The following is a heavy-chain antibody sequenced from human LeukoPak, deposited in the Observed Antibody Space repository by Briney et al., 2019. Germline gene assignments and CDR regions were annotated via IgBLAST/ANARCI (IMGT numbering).Heavy chain of an antibody. V-gene: IGHV4-39*01. CDR3: ARLYDFWSGYYYPDY. CDR1: GGSISSSSYY. CDR2: IYYSGST. D-gene: IGHD3-3*01. Sequence: SETLSLTCTVSGGSISSSSYYWGWIRQPPGKGLEWIGSIYYSGSTYYNPSLKSRVTISVDTSKNQFSLKLSSATAADTAVYYCARLYDFWSGYYYPDYWGQGTLVTVSS. J-gene: IGHJ4*02.